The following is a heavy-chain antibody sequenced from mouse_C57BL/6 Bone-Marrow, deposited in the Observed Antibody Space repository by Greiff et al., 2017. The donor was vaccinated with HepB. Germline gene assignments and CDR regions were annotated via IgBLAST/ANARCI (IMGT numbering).Heavy chain of an antibody. J-gene: IGHJ3*01. CDR1: GYSFTGYY. D-gene: IGHD1-1*01. CDR2: INPSTGGT. V-gene: IGHV1-42*01. CDR3: ARRGDYYGSSYGFAY. Sequence: EVKLMESGPELVKPGASVKISCKASGYSFTGYYMNWVKQSPEKSLEWIGEINPSTGGTTYNQKFKAKATLTVDKSSSTAYMQLKSLTSEDSAVYYCARRGDYYGSSYGFAYWGQGTLVTVSA.